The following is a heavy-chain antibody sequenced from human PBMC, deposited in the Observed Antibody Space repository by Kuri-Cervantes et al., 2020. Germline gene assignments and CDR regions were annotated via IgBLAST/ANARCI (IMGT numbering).Heavy chain of an antibody. Sequence: GGSLRLSCAASGFTFSGYSMNWVRRAPGKGLEWVSYISSGSSTIYQADSVQGRFTISRDNAKNSLYLQMNSLRAEDTAVYYCARAGGYGSGRHNYFDYWGQGTLVTVSS. D-gene: IGHD3-10*01. CDR3: ARAGGYGSGRHNYFDY. V-gene: IGHV3-48*01. CDR2: ISSGSSTI. CDR1: GFTFSGYS. J-gene: IGHJ4*02.